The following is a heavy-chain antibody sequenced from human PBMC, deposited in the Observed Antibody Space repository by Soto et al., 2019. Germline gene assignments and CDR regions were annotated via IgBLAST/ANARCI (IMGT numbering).Heavy chain of an antibody. D-gene: IGHD2-15*01. Sequence: QVQLVQAGAEVKKPGASVKVSCKASGYTFTSYAMHWVRQAPEQRLEGMGWINAGNGNTKYSQKFQGRVTITRDTSASTAYMGLGKLGSEDNAVAYCGRDLGGDIVVVVAATGAFDIWGQGTMVTVSS. CDR3: GRDLGGDIVVVVAATGAFDI. J-gene: IGHJ3*02. CDR2: INAGNGNT. V-gene: IGHV1-3*01. CDR1: GYTFTSYA.